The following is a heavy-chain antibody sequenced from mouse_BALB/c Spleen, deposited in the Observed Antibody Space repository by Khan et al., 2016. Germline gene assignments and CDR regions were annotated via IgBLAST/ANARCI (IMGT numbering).Heavy chain of an antibody. CDR2: IDPANGNT. D-gene: IGHD2-4*01. V-gene: IGHV14-3*02. CDR1: GYKIKDTY. Sequence: VQLQQSGAELVKPGASVKLSCTASGYKIKDTYMHWMKQRPEQGLEWIGRIDPANGNTKYDPNFQGKATITADTSSNTAYLQLSSLTFEDTAVYYCAPYDYDVAYWGQGTLVTVS. CDR3: APYDYDVAY. J-gene: IGHJ3*01.